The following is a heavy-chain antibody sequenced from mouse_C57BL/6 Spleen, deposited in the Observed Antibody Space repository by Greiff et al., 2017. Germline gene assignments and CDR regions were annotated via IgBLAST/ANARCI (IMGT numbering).Heavy chain of an antibody. Sequence: QVQLQQPGAELVRPGSSVKLSCKASGYTFTSYWMHWVKQRPIQGLEWIGNIDPSDSETHYNQKFKDKATLTVDKSSSTAYMQLSSLTSEDSAVYDCAKLTGTGYFDVWGTGTTVTVPS. CDR1: GYTFTSYW. V-gene: IGHV1-52*01. CDR3: AKLTGTGYFDV. D-gene: IGHD4-1*01. CDR2: IDPSDSET. J-gene: IGHJ1*03.